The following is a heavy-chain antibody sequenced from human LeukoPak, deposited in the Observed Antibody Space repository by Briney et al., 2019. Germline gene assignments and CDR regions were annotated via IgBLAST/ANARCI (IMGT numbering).Heavy chain of an antibody. J-gene: IGHJ4*02. CDR3: ARVHHFRVYDSSGYYPY. D-gene: IGHD3-22*01. CDR1: GFTFSSYS. V-gene: IGHV3-48*01. Sequence: GGSLRLSCAASGFTFSSYSMNWVRQAPGKGLEWVSYISSSSSTIYYADSVKGRFTISRDNAKNSLYLQMNSLRAEDTAVYYCARVHHFRVYDSSGYYPYWGEGTLVTVSS. CDR2: ISSSSSTI.